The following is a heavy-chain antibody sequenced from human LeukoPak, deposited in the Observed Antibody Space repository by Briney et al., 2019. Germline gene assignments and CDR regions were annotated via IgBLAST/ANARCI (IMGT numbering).Heavy chain of an antibody. CDR1: GFTFSSYA. Sequence: GRSLRLSCAASGFTFSSYAMHWVRQAPGKGLEYVSAISSNGGSTYYANSVKGRFTISRDNSKNTLYLQMGSLRAEDMAVYYCAREGRGSYYDSSGYYVYWGQGTLVTVSS. D-gene: IGHD3-22*01. CDR2: ISSNGGST. J-gene: IGHJ4*02. CDR3: AREGRGSYYDSSGYYVY. V-gene: IGHV3-64*01.